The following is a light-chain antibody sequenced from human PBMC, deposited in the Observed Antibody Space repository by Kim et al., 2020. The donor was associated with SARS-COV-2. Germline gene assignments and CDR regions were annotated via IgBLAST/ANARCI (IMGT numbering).Light chain of an antibody. CDR1: SGDVGNSKY. J-gene: IGLJ1*01. CDR3: CSYADYNNYV. Sequence: GQSVTIPCTGASGDVGNSKYVSWYRQHPGEAPKLILYEVNKRPSGVPDRFAGSKSGDTASLTVSGLQTEDEADYYCCSYADYNNYVFGTGTKVTVL. CDR2: EVN. V-gene: IGLV2-8*01.